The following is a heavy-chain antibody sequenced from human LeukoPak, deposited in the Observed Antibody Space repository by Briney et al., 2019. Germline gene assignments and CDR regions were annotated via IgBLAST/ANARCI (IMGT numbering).Heavy chain of an antibody. CDR3: ARFRWDVRGGGRLYFQH. CDR1: SGSISSSSYY. V-gene: IGHV4-39*01. J-gene: IGHJ1*01. CDR2: IYYSGST. D-gene: IGHD3-16*01. Sequence: PSETLSLTCTVSSGSISSSSYYWGWIRQPPGKGLEWIGSIYYSGSTYYNPSLKSRVTISVDTSKNQFSLKLSSVTAADTAVYYCARFRWDVRGGGRLYFQHWGQGTLVTVSS.